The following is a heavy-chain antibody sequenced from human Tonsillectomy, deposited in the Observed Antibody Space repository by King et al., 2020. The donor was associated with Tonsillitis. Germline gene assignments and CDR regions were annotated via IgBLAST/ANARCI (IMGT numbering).Heavy chain of an antibody. CDR2: ISPAFDKE. V-gene: IGHV1-69*12. Sequence: VQLVQSGAEVKKPGSSVKVSCKASGGSFRANVISWVRQAPGQGLEWMGGISPAFDKENYAQKFQGRVIITADESTSTVHMEMYSLTSEDTAVYYCTKERGNTYGFDIWGQGTMVTVSS. D-gene: IGHD2-2*02. CDR1: GGSFRANV. J-gene: IGHJ3*02. CDR3: TKERGNTYGFDI.